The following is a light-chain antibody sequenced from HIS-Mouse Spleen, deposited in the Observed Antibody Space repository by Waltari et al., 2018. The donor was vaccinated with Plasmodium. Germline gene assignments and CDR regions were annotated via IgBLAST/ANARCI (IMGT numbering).Light chain of an antibody. V-gene: IGKV1-12*01. CDR3: QQANSFPWT. CDR2: AAD. J-gene: IGKJ1*01. Sequence: DIQMTHSPSSVSASVGDSVTITGRATQGISSWLAWYQQKPGKAPKLLISAADSLQSGVPSRCSGSGSGTDFTLTISSLQPEDFATYYCQQANSFPWTFGQGTKVEIK. CDR1: QGISSW.